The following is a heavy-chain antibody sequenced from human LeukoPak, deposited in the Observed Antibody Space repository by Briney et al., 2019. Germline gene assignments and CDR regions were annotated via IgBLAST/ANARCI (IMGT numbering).Heavy chain of an antibody. Sequence: GGSLRLSCAASGFTFGETWMHWVRQVPGKGLVWVSRIRNDGSDARYAESVKGRFTISRDNAKNTLYLQMNSLRAEDTAVYYCAKGGVVVGELLENYFDYWGQGTLVTVSS. V-gene: IGHV3-74*01. CDR2: IRNDGSDA. CDR1: GFTFGETW. CDR3: AKGGVVVGELLENYFDY. D-gene: IGHD3-10*01. J-gene: IGHJ4*02.